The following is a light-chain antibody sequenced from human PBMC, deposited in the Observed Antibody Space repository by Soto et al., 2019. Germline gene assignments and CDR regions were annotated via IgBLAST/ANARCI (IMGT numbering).Light chain of an antibody. Sequence: QAVVTQPPSASGTPGQRVTISCSGSRSNIGSNTANWYQLLPGTAPKLLIYSNNQRPSGVPDRFSGSKSGTSASLAISGPQSEDEADYYCAAWDDSLEGWVFGGGTKLTVL. J-gene: IGLJ3*02. CDR3: AAWDDSLEGWV. CDR1: RSNIGSNT. CDR2: SNN. V-gene: IGLV1-44*01.